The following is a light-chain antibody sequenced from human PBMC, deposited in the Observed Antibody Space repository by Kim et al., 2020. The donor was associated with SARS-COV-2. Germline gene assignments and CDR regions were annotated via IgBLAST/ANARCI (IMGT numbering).Light chain of an antibody. CDR1: NLGNKY. V-gene: IGLV3-1*01. Sequence: SYELTQPPSVSVSPGQTATITCSGDNLGNKYVCWYQQKPGQSPILVIYQHSRRPSGNPERFSGSKSGNSAILTISGTQAFDEADYYCQAWDSNTANVVFGGGTKLTVL. CDR3: QAWDSNTANVV. CDR2: QHS. J-gene: IGLJ2*01.